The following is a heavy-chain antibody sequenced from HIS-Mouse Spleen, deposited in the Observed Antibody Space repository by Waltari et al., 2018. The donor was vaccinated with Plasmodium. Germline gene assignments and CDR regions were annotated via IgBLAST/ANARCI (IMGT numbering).Heavy chain of an antibody. CDR1: GFTFSRYG. CDR2: ISYDGSNK. Sequence: AASGFTFSRYGMHWVRQAPGKGLEWVAVISYDGSNKYYADSVKGRFTISRDNSKNTLYLQMNSLRAEDTAVYYCAKEVLGYYDFWSRPDYWGQGTLVTVSS. CDR3: AKEVLGYYDFWSRPDY. D-gene: IGHD3-3*01. V-gene: IGHV3-30*18. J-gene: IGHJ4*02.